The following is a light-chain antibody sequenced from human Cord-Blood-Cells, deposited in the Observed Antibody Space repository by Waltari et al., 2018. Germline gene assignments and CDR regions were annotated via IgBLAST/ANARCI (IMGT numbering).Light chain of an antibody. Sequence: QSALTQPASVSGSPGQSITISCTGTSRDVGGYNYVSWYQQHPGKAPKLMSYDVSKRPSGVSHRFSGSKAGNMASLTISGLQAEDEADYYCSSYTSSSTYVFGTGTKVTVL. CDR3: SSYTSSSTYV. CDR1: SRDVGGYNY. V-gene: IGLV2-14*01. CDR2: DVS. J-gene: IGLJ1*01.